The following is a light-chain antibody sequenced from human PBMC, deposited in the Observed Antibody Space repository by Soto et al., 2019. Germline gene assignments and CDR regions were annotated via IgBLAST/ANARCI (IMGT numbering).Light chain of an antibody. CDR3: QQYRT. Sequence: IQMTQSPSTLSASVGDRVTITCRASQSISSWLVWYQQKPGKAPKLLIYKASSLESGVPSRFSGSGSGTEFTLTISSLQPDDFATYYCQQYRTFGQGTKVDVK. CDR1: QSISSW. J-gene: IGKJ1*01. CDR2: KAS. V-gene: IGKV1-5*03.